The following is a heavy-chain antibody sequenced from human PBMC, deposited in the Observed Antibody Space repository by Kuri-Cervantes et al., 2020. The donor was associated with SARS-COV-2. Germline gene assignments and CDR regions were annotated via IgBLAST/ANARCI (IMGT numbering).Heavy chain of an antibody. V-gene: IGHV3-23*01. CDR2: ISGSGGST. CDR1: GFTFSSYA. D-gene: IGHD2-2*01. J-gene: IGHJ3*02. Sequence: GGSLRLSCAASGFTFSSYAMSWVRQAPGKGLEWVSAISGSGGSTYYADSVKGRFTISRDNSKNTLYLQMNSLRAEDTAVYYCARVQDIVVVPAAISRGAFDIWGQGTMVTVSS. CDR3: ARVQDIVVVPAAISRGAFDI.